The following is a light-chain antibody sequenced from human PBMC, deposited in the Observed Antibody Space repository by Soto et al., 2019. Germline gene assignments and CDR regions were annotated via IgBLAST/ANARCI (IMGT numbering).Light chain of an antibody. Sequence: EIWMTQSPDTLAVSPGERATLSCSASLSVGSSYLAWYQQKPGQAPRLLIYGASSRATGIPDRFSGSGSGTDFTLTISRLEPEDFAVYYCQQYGSSQGTFGQGTKVDI. CDR1: LSVGSSY. J-gene: IGKJ1*01. CDR3: QQYGSSQGT. V-gene: IGKV3-20*01. CDR2: GAS.